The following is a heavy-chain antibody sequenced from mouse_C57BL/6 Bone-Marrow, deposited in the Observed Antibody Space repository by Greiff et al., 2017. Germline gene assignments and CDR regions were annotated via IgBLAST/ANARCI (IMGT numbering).Heavy chain of an antibody. CDR3: ARSRWLLLWFAY. CDR2: INPSSGYT. V-gene: IGHV1-7*01. J-gene: IGHJ3*01. Sequence: QVQLKQSGAELAKPGASVKLSCKASGYTFTSYWMHWVTQRPGQGLDWIGYINPSSGYTKSNQKFKDKATLTADKSSSTAYMQLSSLTYEDSAVYYCARSRWLLLWFAYWGQGTLVTVSA. CDR1: GYTFTSYW. D-gene: IGHD2-3*01.